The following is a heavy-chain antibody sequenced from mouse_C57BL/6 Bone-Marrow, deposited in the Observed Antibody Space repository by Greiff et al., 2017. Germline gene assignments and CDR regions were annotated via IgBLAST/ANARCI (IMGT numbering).Heavy chain of an antibody. CDR3: AGGGSSSHFDY. J-gene: IGHJ2*01. CDR2: IYPRRGNT. CDR1: GYTFTSYG. Sequence: QVQLQQSGAELARPGASVKLSCKASGYTFTSYGISWVKQRTGQGLEWIGEIYPRRGNTYYNEKFKGKATLTADKSSSTAYMELRSLTSEDSAVYFCAGGGSSSHFDYWGQGTTLTVSS. D-gene: IGHD1-1*01. V-gene: IGHV1-81*01.